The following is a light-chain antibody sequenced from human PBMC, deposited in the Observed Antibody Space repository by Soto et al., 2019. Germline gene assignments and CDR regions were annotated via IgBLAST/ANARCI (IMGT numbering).Light chain of an antibody. CDR2: EVS. CDR3: SSFTSSRAYV. Sequence: QSALTQPASVSGSPGQSITISCTGTSSDVGVYDYVSWYQQQSGKAPKLMIHEVSNRPSGVSNRFSGSKSGNTASLTISGLQAEDEDDYYCSSFTSSRAYVFGIGTKVTVL. CDR1: SSDVGVYDY. J-gene: IGLJ1*01. V-gene: IGLV2-14*01.